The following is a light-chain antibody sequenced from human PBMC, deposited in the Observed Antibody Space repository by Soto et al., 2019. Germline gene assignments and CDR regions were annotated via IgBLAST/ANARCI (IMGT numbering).Light chain of an antibody. CDR3: QQSYNAPLT. CDR1: QSISNY. J-gene: IGKJ4*01. Sequence: DIQMTQSPSSLSASVGDRVTITCRASQSISNYLNWYQQKAGKAPKLLFHAASSLQSGVPSRFTGSGYGTDYTLTISSLRSEDFATYYCQQSYNAPLTFGGGTKVEIK. CDR2: AAS. V-gene: IGKV1-39*01.